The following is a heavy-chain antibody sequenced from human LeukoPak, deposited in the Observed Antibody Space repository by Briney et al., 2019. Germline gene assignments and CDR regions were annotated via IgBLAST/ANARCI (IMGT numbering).Heavy chain of an antibody. CDR2: INPSGGYT. Sequence: GASVKVSCKSSGYPFTNYYIHWVRQAPRQGLEWMGVINPSGGYTTYAQEFQGRVTMTSDTSTSTLYMELSSLPSEDTAIYYCARRGGSLVFDYWGQGTLVTVPS. J-gene: IGHJ4*02. CDR3: ARRGGSLVFDY. CDR1: GYPFTNYY. V-gene: IGHV1-46*01. D-gene: IGHD3-10*01.